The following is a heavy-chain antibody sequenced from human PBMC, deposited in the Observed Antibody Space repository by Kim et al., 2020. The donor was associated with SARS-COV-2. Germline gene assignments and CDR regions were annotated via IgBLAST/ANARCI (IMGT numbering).Heavy chain of an antibody. CDR1: GGSFSGYY. Sequence: SQTISLTCAVYGGSFSGYYWSWIRQPSGKGLEWIGEINHSGKTNYNPSLQSRVTISVDTSKNQFSLKLSSVTAADTAVYYCARGLLIYGMGVWGQGTTVTVS. J-gene: IGHJ6*02. V-gene: IGHV4-34*01. CDR3: ARGLLIYGMGV. CDR2: INHSGKT. D-gene: IGHD1-26*01.